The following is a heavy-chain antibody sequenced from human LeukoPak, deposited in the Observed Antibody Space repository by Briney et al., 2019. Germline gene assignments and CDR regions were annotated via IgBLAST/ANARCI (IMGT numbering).Heavy chain of an antibody. V-gene: IGHV1-2*02. J-gene: IGHJ6*03. CDR1: GCTFTGYY. D-gene: IGHD3-10*01. CDR2: INPNSGGT. Sequence: ASVKVSCKASGCTFTGYYMHWVRQAPGQGLEWMGWINPNSGGTNYAQKLQGRVTMTRDTSISTAYMELSRLRSDDTAVYYCARAGWFGGPMGDYYYYYMDVWGKGTTVTVSS. CDR3: ARAGWFGGPMGDYYYYYMDV.